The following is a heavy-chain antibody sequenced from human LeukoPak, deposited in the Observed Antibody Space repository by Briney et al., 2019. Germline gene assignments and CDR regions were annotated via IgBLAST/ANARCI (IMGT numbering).Heavy chain of an antibody. Sequence: PGGSLRLSCAASVFTFNSYEMNWVRQAPGKGLEWVSYISSSGTTIYYADSVKGRFTISRDNAKNSLYLQMNSLRAEDTAVYYCAKDPPRSRAIVDAFDVWGQGTMVTVSS. CDR3: AKDPPRSRAIVDAFDV. J-gene: IGHJ3*01. V-gene: IGHV3-48*03. CDR1: VFTFNSYE. D-gene: IGHD3-22*01. CDR2: ISSSGTTI.